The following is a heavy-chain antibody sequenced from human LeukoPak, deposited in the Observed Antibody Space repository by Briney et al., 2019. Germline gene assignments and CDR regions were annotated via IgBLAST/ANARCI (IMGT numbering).Heavy chain of an antibody. V-gene: IGHV3-21*01. CDR3: ARDVPHHSCYGY. Sequence: GGSLRLSCAASGFTFSSYSMNWVRQAPGKGLEWVSSISSSSYIYYADSVKGRFTISRDNAKNSLYLQMNSLRAEDTAVYYCARDVPHHSCYGYWGQGTLVTVSS. D-gene: IGHD2-15*01. CDR1: GFTFSSYS. J-gene: IGHJ4*02. CDR2: ISSSSYI.